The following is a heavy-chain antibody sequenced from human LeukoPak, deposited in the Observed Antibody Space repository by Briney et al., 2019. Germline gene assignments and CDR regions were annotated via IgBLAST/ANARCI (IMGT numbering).Heavy chain of an antibody. CDR3: AKGGYSGYDPIDY. CDR2: ISYDGSNK. D-gene: IGHD5-12*01. J-gene: IGHJ4*02. CDR1: GFTFSSYA. V-gene: IGHV3-30*04. Sequence: PGGSLRLSCAASGFTFSSYAMHWVRQAPGKGLEWVAVISYDGSNKYYADSVKGRFTISRDNSKNTLYLQMNSLRAEDTAVYYCAKGGYSGYDPIDYWGQGTLVIVSS.